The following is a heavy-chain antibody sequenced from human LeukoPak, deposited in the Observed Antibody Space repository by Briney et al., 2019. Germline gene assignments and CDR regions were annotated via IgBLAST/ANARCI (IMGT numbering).Heavy chain of an antibody. J-gene: IGHJ3*02. CDR3: ARHRSSSWYGRAFDI. CDR1: GGSFSGYY. CDR2: INHSGST. D-gene: IGHD6-13*01. V-gene: IGHV4-34*01. Sequence: SETLSLTCAVYGGSFSGYYWSWIRQPPGKGLEWIGEINHSGSTNYNPSLKSRVTISVDTSKNQFSLKLSSVTAADTAVYYCARHRSSSWYGRAFDIWGQGTMVTVSS.